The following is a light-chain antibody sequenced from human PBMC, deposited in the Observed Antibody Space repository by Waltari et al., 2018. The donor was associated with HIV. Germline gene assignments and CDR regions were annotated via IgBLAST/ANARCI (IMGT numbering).Light chain of an antibody. CDR2: RND. CDR1: TSNIGSNY. J-gene: IGLJ2*01. V-gene: IGLV1-47*01. CDR3: VAWDDSLRGVL. Sequence: SVLTQPPSASGTPGQRVTISCSGSTSNIGSNYVFWYQHLPGTAPKLLIHRNDQRPSGVPDRFSASTSGTSASRAISGLRSEDEADYYCVAWDDSLRGVLFGGGTKVAVL.